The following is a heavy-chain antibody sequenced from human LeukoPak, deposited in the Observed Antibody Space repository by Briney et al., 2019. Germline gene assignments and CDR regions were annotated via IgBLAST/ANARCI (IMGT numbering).Heavy chain of an antibody. CDR1: GGSISSYY. J-gene: IGHJ4*02. D-gene: IGHD6-19*01. V-gene: IGHV4-4*07. Sequence: SETLSLTCTVSGGSISSYYWSWIRQPAGKGLEWIGRIYTSGSTNYNPSLKSRVTMSVDTSKNQFSLKLSSVTAADTAVYYCASPPSFYSSGWYPDNWGQGTLVTVSS. CDR2: IYTSGST. CDR3: ASPPSFYSSGWYPDN.